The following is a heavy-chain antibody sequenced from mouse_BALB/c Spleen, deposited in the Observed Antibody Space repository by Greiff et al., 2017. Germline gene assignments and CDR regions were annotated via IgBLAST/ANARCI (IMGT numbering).Heavy chain of an antibody. D-gene: IGHD1-2*01. CDR2: ISDGGSYT. J-gene: IGHJ3*01. V-gene: IGHV5-4*02. CDR1: GFTFSDYY. Sequence: EVQGVESGGGLVKPGGSLKLSCAASGFTFSDYYMYWVRQTPEKRLEWVATISDGGSYTYYPDSVKGRFTISRDNAKNNLYLQMSSLKSEDTAMYYCARGFITTATGVFAYWGQGTLVTVSA. CDR3: ARGFITTATGVFAY.